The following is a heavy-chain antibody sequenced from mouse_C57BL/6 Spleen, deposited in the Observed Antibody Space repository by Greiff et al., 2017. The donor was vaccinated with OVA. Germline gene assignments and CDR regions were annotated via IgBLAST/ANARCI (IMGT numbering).Heavy chain of an antibody. J-gene: IGHJ2*01. V-gene: IGHV5-9-1*02. CDR1: GFTFSSYA. CDR3: TRVYYDYGKGYFDY. Sequence: EVMLVESGEGLVKPGGSLKLSCAASGFTFSSYAMSWVRQTPEKRLEWVAYISSGGDYIYYADTVKGRFTISRDNARNTLYLQMSSLKSEDTAMYYCTRVYYDYGKGYFDYWGQGTTLTVSS. CDR2: ISSGGDYI. D-gene: IGHD2-4*01.